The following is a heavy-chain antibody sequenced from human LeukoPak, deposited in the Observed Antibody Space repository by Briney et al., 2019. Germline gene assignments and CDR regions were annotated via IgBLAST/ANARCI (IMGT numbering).Heavy chain of an antibody. V-gene: IGHV3-30*04. CDR1: GFTFTNYA. CDR2: ISYDGSSR. J-gene: IGHJ4*02. D-gene: IGHD2-15*01. CDR3: ARDRGYCSGIACYPTYYFDY. Sequence: GGSLRLSCAASGFTFTNYAMHWVRQAPGKGLEWVAIISYDGSSRNYADSVKGRFTISRDNSKNTLYLQMNSLRAGDTAVYYCARDRGYCSGIACYPTYYFDYWGQGTLVTVSS.